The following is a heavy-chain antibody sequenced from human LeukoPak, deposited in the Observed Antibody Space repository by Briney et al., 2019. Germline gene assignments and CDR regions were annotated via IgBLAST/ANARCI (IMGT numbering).Heavy chain of an antibody. Sequence: GGSLRLSCAASGFSFSTYAMTWVRQAPGKGLEWVSVISGRGDSTYYADSVKGRFSISRDNSKNTVYLQMNSLSAGDTALYYCAKDRGVAIDYYYYYMDVWGKGTTVTVSS. CDR3: AKDRGVAIDYYYYYMDV. CDR2: ISGRGDST. D-gene: IGHD5-12*01. CDR1: GFSFSTYA. J-gene: IGHJ6*03. V-gene: IGHV3-23*01.